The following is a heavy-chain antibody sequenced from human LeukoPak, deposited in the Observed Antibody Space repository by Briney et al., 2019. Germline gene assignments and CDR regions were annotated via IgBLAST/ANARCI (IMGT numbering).Heavy chain of an antibody. J-gene: IGHJ4*02. CDR1: GYAFISYD. V-gene: IGHV1-8*01. Sequence: ASVKVSCKASGYAFISYDINWVRQAPGQGLEWMGWMNPNSGITGYAQKFQGRVSMTRNTSISTAYMELSSLKSEDTAVYYCARGLYYYDSNGRTPYDYWGQGTLVTVSS. CDR2: MNPNSGIT. CDR3: ARGLYYYDSNGRTPYDY. D-gene: IGHD3-22*01.